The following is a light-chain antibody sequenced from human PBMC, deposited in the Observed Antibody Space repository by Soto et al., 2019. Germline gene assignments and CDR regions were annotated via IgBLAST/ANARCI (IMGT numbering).Light chain of an antibody. CDR1: QTVRNNY. CDR2: DAS. Sequence: EFVLTQSPGTLSLSPGERANLSCRASQTVRNNYLAWYQQKPGQAPRLLIYDASSSATGIPDRFSGGGSGTDFTITISRMEPEDVAVYYCQQLSSYQLTFGGGTKVEIK. J-gene: IGKJ4*01. V-gene: IGKV3-20*01. CDR3: QQLSSYQLT.